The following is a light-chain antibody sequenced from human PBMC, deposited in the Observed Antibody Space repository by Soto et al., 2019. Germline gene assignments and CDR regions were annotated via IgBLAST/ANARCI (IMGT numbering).Light chain of an antibody. CDR1: QSVRSY. V-gene: IGKV3-11*01. CDR2: DAS. CDR3: QQRSDWPLT. J-gene: IGKJ4*01. Sequence: EIVLTQSPATLSLSPGERATLSCRASQSVRSYLAWYQQKPGQAPRLLIYDASNRATGIPARFSGSGSGTDFTLTISSLEPEDFAVYYCQQRSDWPLTFVGGTKVEIK.